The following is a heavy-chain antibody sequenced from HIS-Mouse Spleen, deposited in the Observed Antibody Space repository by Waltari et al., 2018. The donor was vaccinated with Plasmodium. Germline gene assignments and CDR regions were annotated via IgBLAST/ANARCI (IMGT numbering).Heavy chain of an antibody. CDR1: GYTFTGSY. CDR2: INPNSGGT. CDR3: ARVLGYKAAAGTFVEYFQH. D-gene: IGHD6-13*01. Sequence: QVQLVQSGAEVKTPGASVKVSCKASGYTFTGSYMHWVRQAPGPGLEWMGWINPNSGGTNYAQKFQGRVTMTRDTSISTAYMELSRLRSDDTAVYYCARVLGYKAAAGTFVEYFQHWGQGTLVTVSS. V-gene: IGHV1-2*02. J-gene: IGHJ1*01.